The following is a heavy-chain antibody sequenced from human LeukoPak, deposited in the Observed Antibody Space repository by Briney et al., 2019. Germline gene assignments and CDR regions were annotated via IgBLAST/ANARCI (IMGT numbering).Heavy chain of an antibody. D-gene: IGHD3-22*01. V-gene: IGHV3-23*01. Sequence: GGSLRLSCAASGLTFSNYAMSWVRQAPGKGLEWVSTITGSDGRTYYADSVKGRFTISRDYSKNTLRLQMNSLRVEDTAIYYCAKGPQVGSGYHPDYWGQGTLVTVSS. CDR1: GLTFSNYA. CDR2: ITGSDGRT. J-gene: IGHJ4*02. CDR3: AKGPQVGSGYHPDY.